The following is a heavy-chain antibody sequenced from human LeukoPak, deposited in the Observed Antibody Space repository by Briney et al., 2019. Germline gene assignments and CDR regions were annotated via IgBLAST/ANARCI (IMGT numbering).Heavy chain of an antibody. D-gene: IGHD3-22*01. J-gene: IGHJ4*02. CDR1: GFTFSSYW. CDR2: VNENGGRT. V-gene: IGHV3-23*01. CDR3: AKEGRPKSGGGYYDY. Sequence: PGGPLRLSCSASGFTFSSYWMHWVRQAPGKGLVWVSTVNENGGRTYYADSVKGRFTMSRDNSKDTLYLQMNSLRAEDTAVYYCAKEGRPKSGGGYYDYWGQGTRVTVSS.